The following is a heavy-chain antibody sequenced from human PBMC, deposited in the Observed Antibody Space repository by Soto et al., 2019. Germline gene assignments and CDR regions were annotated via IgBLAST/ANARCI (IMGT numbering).Heavy chain of an antibody. Sequence: QVQLVQSGAEMKKPGSSVKVSCQSSGGTFNTYAMNWVRQAPGQGPEWMGDISPMSGAANYAPKFQGRDTITADESTGTSSMQVSSFKSEHTALWSCAREVQVHPPAFVYWGQGTLVTVSS. D-gene: IGHD3-10*01. CDR3: AREVQVHPPAFVY. CDR1: GGTFNTYA. CDR2: ISPMSGAA. V-gene: IGHV1-69*19. J-gene: IGHJ4*02.